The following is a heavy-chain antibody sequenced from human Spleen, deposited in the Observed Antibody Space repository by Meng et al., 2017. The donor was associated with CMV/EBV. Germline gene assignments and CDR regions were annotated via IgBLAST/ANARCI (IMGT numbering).Heavy chain of an antibody. D-gene: IGHD3-3*01. CDR3: ARTDFWGAYDTEISWFDP. Sequence: SVNSGDYYWSWIRQPPGKGLEWIGYIYYSGNTKYNPTLKSRVTISVDTSKNQFSLKLTSVTAADTAVYYCARTDFWGAYDTEISWFDPWGQGTLVTVSS. V-gene: IGHV4-61*08. CDR1: SVNSGDYY. J-gene: IGHJ5*02. CDR2: IYYSGNT.